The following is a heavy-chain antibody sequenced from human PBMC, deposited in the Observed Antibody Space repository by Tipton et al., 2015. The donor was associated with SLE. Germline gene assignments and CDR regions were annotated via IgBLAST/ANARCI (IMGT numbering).Heavy chain of an antibody. CDR1: GGSINSHY. CDR3: ARAFSSWYVDS. D-gene: IGHD6-13*01. Sequence: TLSLTCTVSGGSINSHYWSWLRQPPGKGLEYIGYIYYSGGTNHNPSLNNRVTISVDRSNNQFSLKLSSVTPADTAVYYCARAFSSWYVDSWGQGTLVTVSS. V-gene: IGHV4-59*11. J-gene: IGHJ4*02. CDR2: IYYSGGT.